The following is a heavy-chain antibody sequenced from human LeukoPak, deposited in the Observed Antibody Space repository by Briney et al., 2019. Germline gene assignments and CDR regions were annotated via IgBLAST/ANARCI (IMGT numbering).Heavy chain of an antibody. CDR3: VRDLMATMGAGFDY. J-gene: IGHJ4*02. D-gene: IGHD5-24*01. V-gene: IGHV6-1*01. CDR1: GDSVSSNSAA. CDR2: TYYRSKWYN. Sequence: SQTLSLTCAISGDSVSSNSAAWNWIRQSPSRGLEWLGRTYYRSKWYNDYAVSVKSRITINPDTSKNQFSLQLNSVTPEDTAVYYCVRDLMATMGAGFDYWGQGTLVTVSS.